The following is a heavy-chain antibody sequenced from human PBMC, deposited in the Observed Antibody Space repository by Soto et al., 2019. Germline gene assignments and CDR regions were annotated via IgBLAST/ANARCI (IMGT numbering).Heavy chain of an antibody. D-gene: IGHD6-19*01. CDR2: ISYDGSNK. J-gene: IGHJ6*02. Sequence: QVQLVESGGGVVQPGRSLRLSCAASGFTFSSYGMHWVRQAPGKELEWVAVISYDGSNKYYADSVKGRFTISRDNSKNTLYLQMNSHLAEDTAVYYCAKDLIYSGWSIERYYCRDVWGQGTTVTVSS. CDR1: GFTFSSYG. CDR3: AKDLIYSGWSIERYYCRDV. V-gene: IGHV3-30*18.